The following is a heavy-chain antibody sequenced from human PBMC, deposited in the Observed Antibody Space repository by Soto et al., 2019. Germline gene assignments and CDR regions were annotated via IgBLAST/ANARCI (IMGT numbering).Heavy chain of an antibody. D-gene: IGHD6-19*01. J-gene: IGHJ4*02. CDR3: ARLGSSGWYQGSYFDY. Sequence: QLQLQESGPGLVKPPETLSLTCTVSGGSISRGPHYWGWVRQPPGKGLEWIGTISHSGRNYYNPSLKGRVALSADPSTNQFSLRLTSVTAADTAVYFCARLGSSGWYQGSYFDYWGQGTLVTVSS. CDR2: ISHSGRN. V-gene: IGHV4-39*01. CDR1: GGSISRGPHY.